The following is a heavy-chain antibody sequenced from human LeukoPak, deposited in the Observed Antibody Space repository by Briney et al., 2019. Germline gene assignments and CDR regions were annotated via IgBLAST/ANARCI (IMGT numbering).Heavy chain of an antibody. Sequence: SETLSLTCTVSGASISNYYWNWIRQPPGKGLEWIGSILHSGSTNYNPSLKSRVSISVDTSKNQFSLKLRSVTAADTAVYYYAGDTVGFDSWGQGTLVTVSS. CDR2: ILHSGST. CDR3: AGDTVGFDS. V-gene: IGHV4-59*01. J-gene: IGHJ4*02. CDR1: GASISNYY. D-gene: IGHD4-23*01.